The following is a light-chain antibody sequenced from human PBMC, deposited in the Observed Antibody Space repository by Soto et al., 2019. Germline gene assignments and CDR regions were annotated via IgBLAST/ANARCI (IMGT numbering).Light chain of an antibody. CDR2: DAS. J-gene: IGKJ5*01. CDR1: QDINNH. V-gene: IGKV1-33*01. CDR3: QQYDHPPA. Sequence: DIQMTQSPSSLSASVGDRVTITCQASQDINNHLHWYQQKPGTAPKLLIDDASNLETGVPSRFSGSGSGTDFTFTSSSLQPAAIATYYCQQYDHPPAFGQGTRLEIK.